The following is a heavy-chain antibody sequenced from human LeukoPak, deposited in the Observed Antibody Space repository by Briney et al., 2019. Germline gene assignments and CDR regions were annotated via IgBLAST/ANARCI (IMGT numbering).Heavy chain of an antibody. CDR2: IIPIYGTT. Sequence: SVKVSCKASGGTFSSYAISWVRQAPGQGLEWMGGIIPIYGTTNYAQKFQGRVTIAADKSTSTVYMELSSLRSEDTAVYYCARDRWPVTRIQYYYYMDVWGKGTTVTVSS. V-gene: IGHV1-69*06. J-gene: IGHJ6*03. CDR3: ARDRWPVTRIQYYYYMDV. D-gene: IGHD4-17*01. CDR1: GGTFSSYA.